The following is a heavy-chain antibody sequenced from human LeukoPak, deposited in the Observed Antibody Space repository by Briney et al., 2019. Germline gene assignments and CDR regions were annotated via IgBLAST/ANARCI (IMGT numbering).Heavy chain of an antibody. CDR2: VSAHSGNT. Sequence: ASVKVSCTASGYTFASYGISWLRQAPGQGLEWVGWVSAHSGNTKYAERVQGRASMTADTSTSTAYMELRSLRSDDTALYYCARVSCGYNCHYAMDVWGQGTTVTVSS. CDR1: GYTFASYG. D-gene: IGHD5-18*01. V-gene: IGHV1-18*01. CDR3: ARVSCGYNCHYAMDV. J-gene: IGHJ6*02.